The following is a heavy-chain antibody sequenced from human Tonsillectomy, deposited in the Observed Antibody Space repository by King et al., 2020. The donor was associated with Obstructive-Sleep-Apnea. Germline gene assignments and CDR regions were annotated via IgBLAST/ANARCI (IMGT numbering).Heavy chain of an antibody. V-gene: IGHV4-34*01. CDR1: GGSFSGYY. CDR2: INHSGST. J-gene: IGHJ6*02. D-gene: IGHD6-6*01. CDR3: ARFVSRAARLESPYYGMDV. Sequence: VQLQQWGAGLLKPSETLSLTCAVYGGSFSGYYWTWIRQPPGEGLKWIGEINHSGSTDYNPSLKSRVTISVDTSKNQFSLKLTSVTAADTAIYYCARFVSRAARLESPYYGMDVWGQGTTVTVSS.